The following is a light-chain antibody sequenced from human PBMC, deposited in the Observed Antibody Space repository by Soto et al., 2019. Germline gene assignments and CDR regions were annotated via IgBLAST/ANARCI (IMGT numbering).Light chain of an antibody. J-gene: IGLJ1*01. Sequence: QSALTQPASVSGSPGQAITISCTGTSSDVGGYNYVSWYQQHPGKAPKLIIYEVSNRPSGVSHHFSGSKFGNTASLTISGLRAEDEADYYCSSYTASSTLEVFGTGTKLTV. CDR1: SSDVGGYNY. V-gene: IGLV2-14*01. CDR2: EVS. CDR3: SSYTASSTLEV.